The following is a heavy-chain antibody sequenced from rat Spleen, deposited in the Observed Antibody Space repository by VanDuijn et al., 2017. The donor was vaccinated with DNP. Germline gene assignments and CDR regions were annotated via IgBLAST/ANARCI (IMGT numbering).Heavy chain of an antibody. CDR1: GFSLTSYH. CDR3: TRGDYSY. CDR2: MWSNGET. Sequence: QVQLKESGPGLVQPSQTLSLTCTVSGFSLTSYHVHWVRQPPEKGLEWMGVMWSNGETAYNSVLKSRLSISRDTSKSQVFLKMNGLQTEDTATYYCTRGDYSYWGQVVMVTVSS. V-gene: IGHV2-32*01. D-gene: IGHD1-7*01. J-gene: IGHJ2*01.